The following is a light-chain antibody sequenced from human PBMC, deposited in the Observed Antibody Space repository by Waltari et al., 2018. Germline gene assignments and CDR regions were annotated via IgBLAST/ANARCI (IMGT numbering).Light chain of an antibody. CDR1: QSISNW. Sequence: WRASQSISNWWAWYQQKPGKAPKLLIYKAFTLETGVPSRFSGSGSGTVFTLTISSLQPDDFATYYCQQYNSYSLLTFGGGTKVEIE. J-gene: IGKJ4*01. CDR2: KAF. CDR3: QQYNSYSLLT. V-gene: IGKV1-5*03.